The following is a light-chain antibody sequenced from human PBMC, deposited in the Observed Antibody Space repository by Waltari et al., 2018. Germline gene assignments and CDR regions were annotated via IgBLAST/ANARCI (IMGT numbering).Light chain of an antibody. CDR1: PDILGH. V-gene: IGKV1-39*01. CDR3: QQSYSTPIS. Sequence: DVQMTQSPSFLSASVGNRGTITCRASPDILGHLNGYQQKPGKAPKLLMYGVSSLQTGVPSRFSGSGSGTGFTLTISSLQPEDFATYYCQQSYSTPISFGQGTLLEIK. CDR2: GVS. J-gene: IGKJ5*01.